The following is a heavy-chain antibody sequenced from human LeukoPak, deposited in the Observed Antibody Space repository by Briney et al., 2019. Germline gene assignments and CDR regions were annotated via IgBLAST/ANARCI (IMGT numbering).Heavy chain of an antibody. Sequence: ASVKVSCKASGYTFTSYGINWVRQAPGQGLEWVGWISPYNGHTNYAQKLQGRVTMTTDTSTSIAYMELRSLRSDDTAVYYCARRLVLRYFDWLLSSYYFDYWGQGTLVTVSS. V-gene: IGHV1-18*01. J-gene: IGHJ4*02. CDR2: ISPYNGHT. CDR3: ARRLVLRYFDWLLSSYYFDY. D-gene: IGHD3-9*01. CDR1: GYTFTSYG.